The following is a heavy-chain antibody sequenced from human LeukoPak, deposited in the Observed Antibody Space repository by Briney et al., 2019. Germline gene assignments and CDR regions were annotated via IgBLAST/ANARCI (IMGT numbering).Heavy chain of an antibody. CDR1: GFTFSSYE. CDR3: ARIFREYCSSTSCYWPNYYYYGMDV. D-gene: IGHD2-2*01. J-gene: IGHJ6*04. Sequence: GGSLRLSCAASGFTFSSYEMNWVRQAPGKGLEWVSYISSSGSTIYYADSVKGRFTISRDNAKNSLYLQMNSLRAEGTAVYYCARIFREYCSSTSCYWPNYYYYGMDVWGKGTTVTVSS. CDR2: ISSSGSTI. V-gene: IGHV3-48*03.